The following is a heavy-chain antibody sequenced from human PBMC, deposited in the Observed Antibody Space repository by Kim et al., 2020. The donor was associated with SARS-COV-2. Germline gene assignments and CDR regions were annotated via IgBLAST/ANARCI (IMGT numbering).Heavy chain of an antibody. D-gene: IGHD6-13*01. CDR1: GFTFSSYA. J-gene: IGHJ4*01. CDR2: ITGSGDRT. V-gene: IGHV3-23*01. CDR3: EKDPLVAALDYCFDY. Sequence: GGSLRLSCAASGFTFSSYAMSWVRQAPGKGLEWVSGITGSGDRTSYAYAAKGRITVTMDNSKNNLYVQMNSLSAEATAAYFCEKDPLVAALDYCFDY.